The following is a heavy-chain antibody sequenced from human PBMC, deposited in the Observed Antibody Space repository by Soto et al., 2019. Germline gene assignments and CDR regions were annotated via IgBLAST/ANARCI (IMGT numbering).Heavy chain of an antibody. J-gene: IGHJ4*02. V-gene: IGHV1-2*02. Sequence: ASVKVSCKASGYTFTGYYMHWVRQAPGQGLEWMGWINPNSGGTNYAQKFQGRVTMTRDTSISTAYMELSRLRSDDTAVYYCARDRESGSYLNYWGQGTLVTVSS. CDR3: ARDRESGSYLNY. CDR2: INPNSGGT. D-gene: IGHD1-26*01. CDR1: GYTFTGYY.